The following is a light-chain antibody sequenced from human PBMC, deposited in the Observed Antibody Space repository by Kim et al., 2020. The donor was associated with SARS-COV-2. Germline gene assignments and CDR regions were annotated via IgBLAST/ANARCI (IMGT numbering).Light chain of an antibody. J-gene: IGKJ2*01. V-gene: IGKV3-20*01. CDR2: GAS. CDR3: HQDGDSPFT. CDR1: QTVPHSQ. Sequence: SPGERATSSGRAGQTVPHSQLAGYQHRPGQAPRLRIYGASTRAAGIPDRFSGTGSGTDFTLTINRLGPEDFAVFYCHQDGDSPFTFGQGTKLEI.